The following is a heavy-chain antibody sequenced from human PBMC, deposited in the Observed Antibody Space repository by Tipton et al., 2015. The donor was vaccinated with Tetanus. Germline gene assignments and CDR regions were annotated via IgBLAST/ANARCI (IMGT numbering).Heavy chain of an antibody. Sequence: SLRLSCEVSGFLFRNYTMNWVRQTPGKGLEWLSSISSTSSYISYAASVKGRFTISRDNAKNSLYVHMNSLRAEDTAVYYCASGGTLDYWGRGTMVSVSS. V-gene: IGHV3-21*01. D-gene: IGHD1-1*01. CDR2: ISSTSSYI. J-gene: IGHJ4*02. CDR1: GFLFRNYT. CDR3: ASGGTLDY.